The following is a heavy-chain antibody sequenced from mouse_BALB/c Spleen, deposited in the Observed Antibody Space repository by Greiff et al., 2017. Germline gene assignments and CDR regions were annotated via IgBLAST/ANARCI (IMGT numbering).Heavy chain of an antibody. J-gene: IGHJ4*01. Sequence: DVKLQESGGDLVKPGGSLKLSCAASGFTFSSYGMSWVRQTPDKRLEWVATISSGGSYTYYPDSVKGRFTISRDNAKNTLYLQMSSLKSEDTAMYYCARRGNGSYAMDYWGQGTSVTVSS. CDR1: GFTFSSYG. CDR3: ARRGNGSYAMDY. V-gene: IGHV5-6*02. CDR2: ISSGGSYT. D-gene: IGHD2-1*01.